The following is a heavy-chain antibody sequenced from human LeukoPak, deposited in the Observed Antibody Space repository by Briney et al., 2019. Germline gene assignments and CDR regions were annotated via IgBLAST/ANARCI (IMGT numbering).Heavy chain of an antibody. D-gene: IGHD1-1*01. CDR3: TRGPMQLWLHNGMDV. J-gene: IGHJ6*02. CDR1: GFTFGDHA. V-gene: IGHV3-49*04. CDR2: IRSKAYRGTT. Sequence: GGSLRLSCTASGFTFGDHAMSWVRQAPGKGLEWVGFIRSKAYRGTTEYAASVKGRFSISRDDSESIVYLQMNSLKTEDTAVYYCTRGPMQLWLHNGMDVWGQGTTVTASS.